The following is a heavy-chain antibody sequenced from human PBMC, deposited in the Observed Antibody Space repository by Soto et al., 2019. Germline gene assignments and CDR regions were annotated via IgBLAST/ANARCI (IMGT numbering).Heavy chain of an antibody. CDR3: ARAYEGDYFDY. J-gene: IGHJ4*02. CDR2: IIPIFSTP. Sequence: SVKVSCKASGGTFGNSAISWVRQAPGQGLEWMGGIIPIFSTPDYAQKFQGRVAITADESTSAAYMELTSLRSEDTAVYYCARAYEGDYFDYWGQGTLVTSPQ. D-gene: IGHD3-16*01. V-gene: IGHV1-69*13. CDR1: GGTFGNSA.